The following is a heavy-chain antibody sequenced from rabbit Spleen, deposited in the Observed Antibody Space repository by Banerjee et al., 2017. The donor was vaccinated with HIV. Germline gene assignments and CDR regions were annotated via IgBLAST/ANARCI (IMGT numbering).Heavy chain of an antibody. J-gene: IGHJ6*01. D-gene: IGHD8-1*01. CDR3: ARDSGTSFSSYGMDL. V-gene: IGHV1S40*01. Sequence: QSLEESGGDLVKPGASLTLTCTASGVPFSSSSYMCWVRQAPGKGLEWIACIDTSSSGFTYFASWAKGRFTISKTSSTTVTLQVTSLTAADTATYFCARDSGTSFSSYGMDLWGPGTLVTVS. CDR2: IDTSSSGFT. CDR1: GVPFSSSSY.